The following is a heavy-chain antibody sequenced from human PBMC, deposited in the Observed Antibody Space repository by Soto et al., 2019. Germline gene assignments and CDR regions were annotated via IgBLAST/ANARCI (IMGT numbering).Heavy chain of an antibody. CDR3: ASHDSSGYFSGFDY. CDR1: GYTFTSYA. CDR2: INAGNGNT. J-gene: IGHJ4*02. V-gene: IGHV1-3*01. Sequence: GASVKVSCKASGYTFTSYAMHWVRQAPGQRLEWMGWINAGNGNTKYSQKFQGRVTITRDTSASTAYMELSSLRSEDTAVYYCASHDSSGYFSGFDYWGQGALVTVSS. D-gene: IGHD3-22*01.